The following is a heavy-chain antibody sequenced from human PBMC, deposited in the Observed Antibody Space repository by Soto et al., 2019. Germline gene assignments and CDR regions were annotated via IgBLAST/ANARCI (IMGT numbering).Heavy chain of an antibody. V-gene: IGHV3-33*01. Sequence: GGSLRLSCAASGFTFSSYGMHWVRQAPGKGLEWVAVIWYDGSNKYYADSVKGRFTISRXXXXXXXXXXXXXXXAEDTAXYYCARDPSYSSSIDYWGQGTLVTVSS. CDR2: IWYDGSNK. D-gene: IGHD6-6*01. J-gene: IGHJ4*02. CDR3: ARDPSYSSSIDY. CDR1: GFTFSSYG.